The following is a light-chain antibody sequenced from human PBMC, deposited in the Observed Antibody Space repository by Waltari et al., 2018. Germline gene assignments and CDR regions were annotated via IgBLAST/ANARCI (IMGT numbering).Light chain of an antibody. V-gene: IGLV2-23*02. CDR1: SSDVGNNNH. Sequence: QPALTQPASVSGSPGQSITISCTGTSSDVGNNNHVSWYQKHPDKVPKLIIYEVSNRPSGGSDRFSGSKSGNTASLTISGLQAEDEADYYCLSYAATVSFGFGGGTKLTVL. CDR3: LSYAATVSFG. CDR2: EVS. J-gene: IGLJ2*01.